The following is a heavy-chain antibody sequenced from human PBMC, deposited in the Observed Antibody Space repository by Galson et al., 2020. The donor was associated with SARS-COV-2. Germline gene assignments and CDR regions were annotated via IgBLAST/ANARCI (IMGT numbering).Heavy chain of an antibody. D-gene: IGHD3-22*01. CDR1: GFTFSSYG. V-gene: IGHV3-33*01. J-gene: IGHJ6*02. Sequence: GESLKISCAASGFTFSSYGMHWVRQAPGKGLEWVAVIWYDGSNKYYADSVKGRFTISRDNSKNTLYLQMNSLRAEDTAVYYCARGAYYYDSSGGMDVWGQGTTVTVSS. CDR2: IWYDGSNK. CDR3: ARGAYYYDSSGGMDV.